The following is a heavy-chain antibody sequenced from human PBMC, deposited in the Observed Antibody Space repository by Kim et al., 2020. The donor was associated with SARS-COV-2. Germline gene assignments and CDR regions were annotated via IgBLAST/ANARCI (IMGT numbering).Heavy chain of an antibody. CDR1: GFTFSSYA. D-gene: IGHD3-22*01. CDR2: ISGSGGST. J-gene: IGHJ4*02. CDR3: AKDIEGGYVIVVGLFDY. Sequence: GGSLRLSCAASGFTFSSYAMSWVRQAPGKGLEWVSAISGSGGSTYYADSVKGRFTISRDNSKNTLYLQMNSLRAEDTAVYYCAKDIEGGYVIVVGLFDYWGQGTLVTVYS. V-gene: IGHV3-23*01.